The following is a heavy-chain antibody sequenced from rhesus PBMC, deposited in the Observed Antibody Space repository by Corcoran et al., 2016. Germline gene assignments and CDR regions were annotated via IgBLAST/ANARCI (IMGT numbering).Heavy chain of an antibody. CDR3: ARDGRYSYGADY. V-gene: IGHV3-110*01. D-gene: IGHD5-36*01. CDR1: GFTFSDHY. J-gene: IGHJ4*01. CDR2: ISGGSCTP. Sequence: EVQLLESGGGLVQPGGSLRRSCVASGFTFSDHYMDWVRQAPGKGLEWVSSISGGSCTPLYPASFNGRFTISGDNAKNTVYRQMNSLRAEDTAVYYCARDGRYSYGADYWGQGVLVTVSS.